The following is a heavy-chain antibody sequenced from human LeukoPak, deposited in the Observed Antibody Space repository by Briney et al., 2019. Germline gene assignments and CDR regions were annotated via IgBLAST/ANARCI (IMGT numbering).Heavy chain of an antibody. CDR2: ISSSSSYI. V-gene: IGHV3-21*01. J-gene: IGHJ3*02. D-gene: IGHD1-26*01. CDR1: GFTFSSYS. CDR3: ARDRDGGATPLDAFDI. Sequence: GGSLRLSCAASGFTFSSYSMNWVRQAPGKGLEWVSSISSSSSYIYYADSVKGRFTISRDNAKNSLYLQMNSLRAEDTAVYYCARDRDGGATPLDAFDIWGQGTMVIVSS.